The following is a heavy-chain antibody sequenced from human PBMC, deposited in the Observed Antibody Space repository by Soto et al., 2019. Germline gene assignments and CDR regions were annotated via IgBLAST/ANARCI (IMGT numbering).Heavy chain of an antibody. CDR1: GGTFSSYA. V-gene: IGHV1-69*01. CDR3: ARGRYYYGSGRPPRMDV. Sequence: QVQLVQSGAEVKKPGSSVKVSCKASGGTFSSYAISWVRQAPGQGLDWMGGIIPIFGTANYAQKFQGRVTITADESKSTAYMEVSSLRSEDTAVFYCARGRYYYGSGRPPRMDVWGQGTTVTVSS. CDR2: IIPIFGTA. D-gene: IGHD3-10*01. J-gene: IGHJ6*02.